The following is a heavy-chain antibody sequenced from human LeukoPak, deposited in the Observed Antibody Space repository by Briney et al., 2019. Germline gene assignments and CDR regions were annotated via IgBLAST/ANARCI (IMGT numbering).Heavy chain of an antibody. V-gene: IGHV3-21*01. J-gene: IGHJ4*02. D-gene: IGHD6-6*01. CDR1: GFTFSSYD. CDR2: ISSSSSYI. CDR3: ATDRIAARPFDY. Sequence: GGSLRLSCAASGFTFSSYDMHWVRQAPGKGLEWVSSISSSSSYIYYADSVKGRFTISRDNAKNSLYLQMNSLRAEDTAVYYCATDRIAARPFDYWGQGTLVTVSS.